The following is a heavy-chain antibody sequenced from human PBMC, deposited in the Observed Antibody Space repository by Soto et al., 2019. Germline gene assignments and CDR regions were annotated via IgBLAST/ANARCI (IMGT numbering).Heavy chain of an antibody. D-gene: IGHD2-21*01. V-gene: IGHV1-69*12. J-gene: IGHJ6*02. CDR3: ARDRVMRGNSYYYGMDV. CDR2: IIPFFSTP. CDR1: GGAFNSFA. Sequence: QVQLVQSGAEVKKPGSSVKVSCKASGGAFNSFAITWVRQAPGQGLEWMGAIIPFFSTPNYAQRLQGRITITADESTSTACMELSSLRSEDTAIYFCARDRVMRGNSYYYGMDVWGQGTTVTVSS.